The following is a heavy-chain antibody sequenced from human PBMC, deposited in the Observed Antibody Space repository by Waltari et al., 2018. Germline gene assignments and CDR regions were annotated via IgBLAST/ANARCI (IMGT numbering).Heavy chain of an antibody. J-gene: IGHJ6*03. CDR2: IFYRGST. CDR1: GGPISSNPYY. D-gene: IGHD2-21*01. V-gene: IGHV4-39*07. Sequence: QLQLQESGPRLVKPSETLSLCCTVSGGPISSNPYYWVGIRQPPGKGLEWIGSIFYRGSTYYNPSLTRRVTIAVDTAKNTVSLKLTCVSAADTAVYYCAGDVDMSFYYYMDVWGKGTTVTISS. CDR3: AGDVDMSFYYYMDV.